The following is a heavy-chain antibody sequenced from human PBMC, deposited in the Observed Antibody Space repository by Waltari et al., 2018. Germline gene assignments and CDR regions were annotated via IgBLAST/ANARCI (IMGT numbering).Heavy chain of an antibody. D-gene: IGHD4-17*01. V-gene: IGHV4-31*03. Sequence: QVQLQESGTGLVKPSQTLSLTCSASGGSIRSGGYYWSWIRQPPGKGLECIGYMYHSGSTYYNPSLKSRVTMSVDTSKNQFSLKLSSVTAADTAMYYCARDYGGYGKYYAFDIWGQGTMVTVSS. J-gene: IGHJ3*02. CDR2: MYHSGST. CDR1: GGSIRSGGYY. CDR3: ARDYGGYGKYYAFDI.